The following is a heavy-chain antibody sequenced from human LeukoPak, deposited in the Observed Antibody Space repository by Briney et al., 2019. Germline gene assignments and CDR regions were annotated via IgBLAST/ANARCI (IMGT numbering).Heavy chain of an antibody. Sequence: ASVKVSCKASAYTFTGYFINWLRQAPGQGLEWMGWINPNTGVTNYAQRFQGRVTMTRDTSINTAYMELSRLRSDDTAVYYCGRRYNSDWSVDYWGQGTLVTVSS. CDR3: GRRYNSDWSVDY. V-gene: IGHV1-2*02. J-gene: IGHJ4*02. CDR1: AYTFTGYF. D-gene: IGHD6-13*01. CDR2: INPNTGVT.